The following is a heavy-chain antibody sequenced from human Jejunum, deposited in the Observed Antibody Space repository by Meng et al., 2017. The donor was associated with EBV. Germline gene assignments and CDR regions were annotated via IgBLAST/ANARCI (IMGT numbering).Heavy chain of an antibody. J-gene: IGHJ4*02. CDR3: ARVNDKTSFDF. Sequence: QLVQSGSEVTTPAPSGKVSCQPVVYNFIDYNIRGRRQPPEQGLEWMERITPVGGATNYAQNFRGAFIMTRDLTTTTAYLELFSLKSDDTAVYFCARVNDKTSFDFWGQGTLVTVSS. V-gene: IGHV1-2*06. CDR2: ITPVGGAT. CDR1: VYNFIDYN.